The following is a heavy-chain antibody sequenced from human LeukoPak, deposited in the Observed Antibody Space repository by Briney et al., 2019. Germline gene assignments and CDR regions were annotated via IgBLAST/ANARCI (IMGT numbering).Heavy chain of an antibody. Sequence: GGSLRLSCAASGFTFSSYWMSWVRQAPGKGLEWVANIKQDGSEKYYVDSVKGRFTISRDNAKNSLYLQMNSLRAEDTAVYYCARDRGGSYYGDYFDYWGQGTLVTVSS. CDR1: GFTFSSYW. V-gene: IGHV3-7*01. CDR3: ARDRGGSYYGDYFDY. J-gene: IGHJ4*02. CDR2: IKQDGSEK. D-gene: IGHD1-26*01.